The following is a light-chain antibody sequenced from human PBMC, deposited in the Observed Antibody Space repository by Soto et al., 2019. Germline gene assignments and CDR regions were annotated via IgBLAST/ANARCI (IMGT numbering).Light chain of an antibody. CDR2: DAS. V-gene: IGKV3-11*01. CDR1: QSVSSY. J-gene: IGKJ4*01. CDR3: QQRSNWPRT. Sequence: EIVLTQSPATLSLSPGERATLSCRASQSVSSYLAWYQQKPGQAPRLLIYDASNRATGIPARFSGSGSGTDFTPTISSLEPEDFALSYCQQRSNWPRTFGGGTKVDIK.